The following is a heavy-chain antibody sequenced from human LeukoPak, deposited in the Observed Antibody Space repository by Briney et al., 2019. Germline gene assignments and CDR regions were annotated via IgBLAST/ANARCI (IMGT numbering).Heavy chain of an antibody. CDR3: AIALSGYQLQIDY. D-gene: IGHD2-2*01. CDR2: VYYTGAS. V-gene: IGHV4-39*01. J-gene: IGHJ4*02. CDR1: GGSISSSSYY. Sequence: PSETLSLTCTVSGGSISSSSYYWGWIRQPPGKGLEWIGSVYYTGASYYTPSLKSRVTISVDTSKNQFSLKLSSVTAADTAVYYCAIALSGYQLQIDYWGQGTLVTVSS.